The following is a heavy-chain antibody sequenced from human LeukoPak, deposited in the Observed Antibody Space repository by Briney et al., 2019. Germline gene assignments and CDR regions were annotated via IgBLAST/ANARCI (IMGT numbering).Heavy chain of an antibody. CDR2: IYSGGST. V-gene: IGHV3-53*01. Sequence: PGGSLRLSCAASGFTVSSNYMSWVRQAPGKGLEWVSVIYSGGSTYYADSVKGRFTISRDNSKNPLYLQMHSLRAEDTAVYYCARVGWSPFRVVIPSYYYYGMDVWGQGTTVTVSS. CDR3: ARVGWSPFRVVIPSYYYYGMDV. D-gene: IGHD3-3*01. CDR1: GFTVSSNY. J-gene: IGHJ6*02.